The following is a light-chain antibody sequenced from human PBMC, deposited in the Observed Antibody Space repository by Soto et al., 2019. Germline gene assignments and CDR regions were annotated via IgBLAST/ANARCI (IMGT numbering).Light chain of an antibody. CDR1: QPVGTN. J-gene: IGKJ2*01. V-gene: IGKV3-15*01. CDR3: QQYDKWPLYI. Sequence: EMVLTQSPASLSVSPGEQATLSWRVSQPVGTNLAWYQHKPGQAPRLVIYRASIRATGIPDRFSGGGSGTEFTLTISSLQSEDFAVYYCQQYDKWPLYIFGQGTKVDIK. CDR2: RAS.